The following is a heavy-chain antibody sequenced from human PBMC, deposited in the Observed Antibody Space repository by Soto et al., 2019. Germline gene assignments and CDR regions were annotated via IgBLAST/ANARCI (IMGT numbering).Heavy chain of an antibody. J-gene: IGHJ6*02. Sequence: AGGSLRLSCATSGFTFDDYAMHWVRQIPGKGLEWVSGINWNSETVGYADSVKGRFTISRDSAKNSLYLQMTTLRPEDTALYFCARDQDLGGYDLRPMYGLDVWGQGTTVTVSS. V-gene: IGHV3-9*01. CDR2: INWNSETV. CDR1: GFTFDDYA. CDR3: ARDQDLGGYDLRPMYGLDV. D-gene: IGHD5-12*01.